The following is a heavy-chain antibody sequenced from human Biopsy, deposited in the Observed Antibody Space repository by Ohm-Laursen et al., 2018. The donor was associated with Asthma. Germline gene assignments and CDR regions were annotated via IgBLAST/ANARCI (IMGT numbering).Heavy chain of an antibody. V-gene: IGHV1-69*13. J-gene: IGHJ4*02. CDR3: ARKAGSCISRTCYSLDF. CDR1: GGTFNTYV. CDR2: INSVLGTT. D-gene: IGHD2-2*01. Sequence: SVKVSCKSLGGTFNTYVIGWVRQAPGQGLEWMGGINSVLGTTTYPQKFHDRVTITADDSTSTVYMELSSPRSEDTAVYYCARKAGSCISRTCYSLDFWGQGTLVTVSS.